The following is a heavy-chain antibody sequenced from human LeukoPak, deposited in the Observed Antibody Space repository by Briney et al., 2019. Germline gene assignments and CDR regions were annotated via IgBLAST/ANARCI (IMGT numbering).Heavy chain of an antibody. V-gene: IGHV3-33*01. J-gene: IGHJ4*02. Sequence: PGRSLRLSCAASGFTFSSYGMHWVRQAPGKGLEWVAVIWYDGSNKYYADSVKGRFTISRDNAKNSLYLQMNSLRDEDTAVYYCARGYCSGGSCYSDYWGQGTLVTVSS. CDR2: IWYDGSNK. CDR1: GFTFSSYG. D-gene: IGHD2-15*01. CDR3: ARGYCSGGSCYSDY.